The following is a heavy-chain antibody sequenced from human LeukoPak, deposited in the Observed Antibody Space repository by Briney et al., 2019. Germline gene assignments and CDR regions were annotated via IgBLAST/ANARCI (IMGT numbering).Heavy chain of an antibody. Sequence: GWINTNTGNPTYAQGFTGRFVFSLDTSVSTAYLQICSLKAEDTAVYYCARTYYIPYYCYGMDVWGQGTTVTVSS. J-gene: IGHJ6*02. CDR3: ARTYYIPYYCYGMDV. CDR2: INTNTGNP. V-gene: IGHV7-4-1*01. D-gene: IGHD1-26*01.